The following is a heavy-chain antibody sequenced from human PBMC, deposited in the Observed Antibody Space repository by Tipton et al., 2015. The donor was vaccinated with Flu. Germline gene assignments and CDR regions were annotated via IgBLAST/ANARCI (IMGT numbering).Heavy chain of an antibody. CDR2: IYPGDSDT. D-gene: IGHD1-1*01. CDR3: ARMKGGTGNEVAFVI. Sequence: QSGAEVKKPGESLKISCKGSGYTFSTYWIGWVRQMPGKGLEWMGIIYPGDSDTRYSPSSQSQVTISADKSISTAFLQWSSLTASDTSIYFCARMKGGTGNEVAFVIWGQGMTVTVSS. J-gene: IGHJ3*02. V-gene: IGHV5-51*03. CDR1: GYTFSTYW.